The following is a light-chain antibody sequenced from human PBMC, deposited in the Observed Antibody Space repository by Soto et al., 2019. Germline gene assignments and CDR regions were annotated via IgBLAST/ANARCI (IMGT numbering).Light chain of an antibody. CDR1: SSDVGGSNY. CDR3: GSYTSSSTLYV. CDR2: DVS. V-gene: IGLV2-14*01. Sequence: QSVLTQPPSASGSPGQSITISCTGTSSDVGGSNYVSWYQQHPGKAPKLMIYDVSNRPSGVSNRFSGSKSANTASLTISGLQAEDEADYYCGSYTSSSTLYVFGTGTKLTVL. J-gene: IGLJ1*01.